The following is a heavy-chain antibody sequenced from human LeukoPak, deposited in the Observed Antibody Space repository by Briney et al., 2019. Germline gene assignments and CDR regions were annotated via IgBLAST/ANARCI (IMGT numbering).Heavy chain of an antibody. V-gene: IGHV3-74*01. CDR3: ARTSPTSHFDF. J-gene: IGHJ4*02. CDR2: INGYGSHS. D-gene: IGHD3-16*01. CDR1: GFTFTTYW. Sequence: GGSLRLSCVASGFTFTTYWMHCVRQAPGKGRVWFSRINGYGSHSNYADSVKGRFPISRDNARHTLYLQMNGLRAEDTALYYCARTSPTSHFDFWGQGTLVTVSS.